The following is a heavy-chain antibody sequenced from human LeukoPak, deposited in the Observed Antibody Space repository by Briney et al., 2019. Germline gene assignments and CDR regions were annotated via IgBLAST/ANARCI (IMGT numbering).Heavy chain of an antibody. V-gene: IGHV1-18*01. CDR2: ISAYNGNT. CDR1: GYTFNSYG. D-gene: IGHD2-2*03. Sequence: ASVKVSCKASGYTFNSYGISWVRQAPGQGLEWMGWISAYNGNTNYAQKLQGRVTMTTDTSTSTAYMELRSLRSDDTAVYYCARAGYCSSTSCYMTYYFDYWGQGTLVTVSS. CDR3: ARAGYCSSTSCYMTYYFDY. J-gene: IGHJ4*02.